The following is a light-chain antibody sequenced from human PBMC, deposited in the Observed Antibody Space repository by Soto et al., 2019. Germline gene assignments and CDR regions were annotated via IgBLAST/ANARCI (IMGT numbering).Light chain of an antibody. CDR3: SSYTSRSTVV. CDR1: SSDVGGYNY. V-gene: IGLV2-14*01. CDR2: EVS. Sequence: QSALTQPASVSGSPGQSITISCTGTSSDVGGYNYVSWYQQHPGKAPKLMIYEVSNRPSGVSNRFSGSKSGNTASLTISGRQAEDEADYDCSSYTSRSTVVFGGGTKLTVL. J-gene: IGLJ2*01.